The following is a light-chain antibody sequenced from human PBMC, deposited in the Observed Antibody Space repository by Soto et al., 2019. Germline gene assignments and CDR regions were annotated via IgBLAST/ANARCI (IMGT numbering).Light chain of an antibody. J-gene: IGKJ1*01. V-gene: IGKV1-8*01. CDR1: QGISSY. CDR3: QQYYRYPRT. Sequence: AIRMTQSPSSFSASTGDRVTITCRASQGISSYLAWYQHKPGKAPKLLIYAASTLQSGVPSRFSGSGSGTDFTLTISCLQSEDFATYYCQQYYRYPRTFGQGTKVDI. CDR2: AAS.